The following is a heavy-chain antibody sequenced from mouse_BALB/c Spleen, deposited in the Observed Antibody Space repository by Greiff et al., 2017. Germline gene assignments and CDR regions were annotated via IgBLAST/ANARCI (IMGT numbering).Heavy chain of an antibody. Sequence: VQLQQSGAELVKPGASVKLSCTASGFNIKDTYMHWVKQRPEQGLEWIGRIDPANGNTKYDPKFQGKATITADTSSNTTYLQLSSLTSEDTAVYYCARWSLYAMDYWGQGTSVTVSS. V-gene: IGHV14-3*02. CDR1: GFNIKDTY. J-gene: IGHJ4*01. CDR3: ARWSLYAMDY. CDR2: IDPANGNT.